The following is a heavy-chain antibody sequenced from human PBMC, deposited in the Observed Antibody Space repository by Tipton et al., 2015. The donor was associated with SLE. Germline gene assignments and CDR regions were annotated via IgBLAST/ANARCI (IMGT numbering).Heavy chain of an antibody. CDR1: GGSISRNSYY. V-gene: IGHV4-39*01. CDR2: IYYSGST. Sequence: TLSLTCTVSGGSISRNSYYWGWIRQPPGKGLEWIGSIYYSGSTYYNPSLKSRVTISVDTSKNQFSLKLSSVTAADTAVYYCARHYGLMSTPLYYFDYWARERWSPSPQ. D-gene: IGHD3-3*01. CDR3: ARHYGLMSTPLYYFDY. J-gene: IGHJ4*02.